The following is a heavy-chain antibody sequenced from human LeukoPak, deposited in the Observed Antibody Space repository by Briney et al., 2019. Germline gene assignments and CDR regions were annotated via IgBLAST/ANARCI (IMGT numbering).Heavy chain of an antibody. CDR3: ARAVFYRGYFDWTTGPNIPFDP. CDR1: GYTVTSYA. V-gene: IGHV1-3*01. Sequence: GASVKVSCKASGYTVTSYAMHWVRQAPGQRLEWMGWINAGNGNTKYSQKFQGRVTTTRDTSASTAYMELSSLRSEDTAVYYCARAVFYRGYFDWTTGPNIPFDPWGQGTLVTVSS. CDR2: INAGNGNT. J-gene: IGHJ5*02. D-gene: IGHD3-9*01.